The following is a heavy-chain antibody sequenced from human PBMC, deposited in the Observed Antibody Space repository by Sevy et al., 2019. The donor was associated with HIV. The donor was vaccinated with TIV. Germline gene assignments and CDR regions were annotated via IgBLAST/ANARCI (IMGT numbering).Heavy chain of an antibody. CDR1: GYTFTNYE. Sequence: ASVKVSCKASGYTFTNYEMNWVRQATGQGLEWMGRMNPSSGETGYAPQFHGRVTMTRNTSLKIAYMELSSLTSDDTAVYYCARDEQRPYYYGSGNMGHWGQGTLVTVSS. D-gene: IGHD3-10*01. CDR3: ARDEQRPYYYGSGNMGH. J-gene: IGHJ4*02. CDR2: MNPSSGET. V-gene: IGHV1-8*01.